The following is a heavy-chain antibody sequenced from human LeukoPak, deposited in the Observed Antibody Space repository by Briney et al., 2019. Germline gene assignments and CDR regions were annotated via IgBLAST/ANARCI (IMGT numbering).Heavy chain of an antibody. CDR2: IIPIFGTA. CDR3: ARRPRSGRYTGYFDY. D-gene: IGHD1-26*01. Sequence: SVKVSCKASGGTFSSYAISWVRQAPGQGLEWMGGIIPIFGTANYAQKFQGRVTITADESTSTAYMELSSLRSEDTAMYYCARRPRSGRYTGYFDYWGQGTLVTVSS. J-gene: IGHJ4*02. CDR1: GGTFSSYA. V-gene: IGHV1-69*01.